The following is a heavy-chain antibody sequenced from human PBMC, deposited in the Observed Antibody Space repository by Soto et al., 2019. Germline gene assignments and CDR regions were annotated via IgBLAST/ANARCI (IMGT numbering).Heavy chain of an antibody. CDR3: ANNPYYYDSSGPFDY. Sequence: GGSLRLSCAASGFTFSSYGMHWVRQAPGKGLEWVAVISYDGSNKYYADSVKGRFTISRDNSKNTLYLQMNSLRAEDTAVYYCANNPYYYDSSGPFDYWGQGT. D-gene: IGHD3-22*01. J-gene: IGHJ4*02. V-gene: IGHV3-30*18. CDR1: GFTFSSYG. CDR2: ISYDGSNK.